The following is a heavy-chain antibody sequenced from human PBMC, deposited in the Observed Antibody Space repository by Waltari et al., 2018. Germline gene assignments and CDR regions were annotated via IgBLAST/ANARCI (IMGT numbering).Heavy chain of an antibody. CDR3: ARDQYYYGSGSYFANGY. J-gene: IGHJ4*02. CDR1: GGSISSSSYY. D-gene: IGHD3-10*01. V-gene: IGHV4-39*07. CDR2: IYYSGST. Sequence: QLQLQESGPGLVKPSETLSLTCTVSGGSISSSSYYWGWIRQPPGKGLEWIGSIYYSGSTYYNPSLKSRVTISVDTSKNQFSLKLSSVTAADTAVYYFARDQYYYGSGSYFANGYWGQGTLVTVSS.